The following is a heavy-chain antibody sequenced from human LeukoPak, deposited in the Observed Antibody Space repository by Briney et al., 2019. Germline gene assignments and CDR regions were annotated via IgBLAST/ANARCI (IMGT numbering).Heavy chain of an antibody. J-gene: IGHJ4*02. V-gene: IGHV1-18*01. Sequence: ASVSVSSKASGYTFNIYDITWVRQAPGQGREWMAWISTYNGNTNYAQKVQGRVTMTTDTSTSTAYMELRSLRSDDTAVYYCARVLRYDFWSAYYFDYWGQGTLVTVSS. D-gene: IGHD3-3*01. CDR1: GYTFNIYD. CDR2: ISTYNGNT. CDR3: ARVLRYDFWSAYYFDY.